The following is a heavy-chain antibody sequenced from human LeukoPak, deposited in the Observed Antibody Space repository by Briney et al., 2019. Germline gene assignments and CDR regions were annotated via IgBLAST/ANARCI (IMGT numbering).Heavy chain of an antibody. D-gene: IGHD3-22*01. CDR2: IKQDGSEK. J-gene: IGHJ4*02. CDR3: AREWYYDSSGYYYAPSFDY. CDR1: GFTFSSYW. V-gene: IGHV3-7*01. Sequence: GGSLRLSCAASGFTFSSYWMSWVRQAPGKGLEWVANIKQDGSEKYYVDPVKVRFTISRDNAKNSLYLQMNSLRAEDTAVYYCAREWYYDSSGYYYAPSFDYWGQGTLVTVSS.